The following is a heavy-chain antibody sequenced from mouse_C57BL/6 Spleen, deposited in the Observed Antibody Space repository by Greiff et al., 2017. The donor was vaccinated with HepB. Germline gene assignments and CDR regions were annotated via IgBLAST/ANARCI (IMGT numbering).Heavy chain of an antibody. CDR3: AREGVYDGYYGYAMDY. CDR2: IYPGDGDT. CDR1: GYAFSSSW. D-gene: IGHD2-3*01. Sequence: VQLQQSGPELVKPGASVKISCKASGYAFSSSWMNWVKQRPGKGLEWIGRIYPGDGDTNYNGKFKGKATLTADKSSSTAYMQLSSLTSEDSAVYFCAREGVYDGYYGYAMDYWGQGTSVTVSS. J-gene: IGHJ4*01. V-gene: IGHV1-82*01.